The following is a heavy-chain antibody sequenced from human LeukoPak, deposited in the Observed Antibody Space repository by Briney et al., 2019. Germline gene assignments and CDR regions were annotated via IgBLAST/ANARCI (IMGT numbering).Heavy chain of an antibody. CDR1: GFTFSTYN. CDR2: MLSDESNE. V-gene: IGHV3-30*02. Sequence: GGSLRLSCAASGFTFSTYNMHWVRQAPGKGLEWVALMLSDESNEYHADSVKGRFTISRDNSKNALFLQMNSLRDEDTAVYYCAKDSGYSYGHGLDYWGQGTLVTVSS. D-gene: IGHD5-18*01. CDR3: AKDSGYSYGHGLDY. J-gene: IGHJ4*02.